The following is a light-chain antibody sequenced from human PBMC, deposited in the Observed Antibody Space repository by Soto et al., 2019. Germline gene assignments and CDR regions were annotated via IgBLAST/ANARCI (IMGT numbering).Light chain of an antibody. CDR3: MQALQTPWT. CDR1: QSLLHSNGYNY. CDR2: LGS. V-gene: IGKV2-28*01. J-gene: IGKJ1*01. Sequence: DIVMTQSPLSLPVTPGEPASISCRSSQSLLHSNGYNYLDWYLQKPGQSPQLLIYLGSNRASGVPDRFSGSGSGTDFTLKISRVEAEYVGVYYCMQALQTPWTCGQGTKVEIK.